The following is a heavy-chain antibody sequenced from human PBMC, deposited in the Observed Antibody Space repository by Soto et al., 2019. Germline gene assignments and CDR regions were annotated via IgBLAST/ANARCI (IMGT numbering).Heavy chain of an antibody. CDR1: GFTFSSYG. CDR2: ISYDGSNK. V-gene: IGHV3-30*18. J-gene: IGHJ6*02. Sequence: GGSLRLSCAASGFTFSSYGMHWVRQAPGKGLEWVAVISYDGSNKYYADSVKGRFTISRDNSKNTLYLQMNSLRAEDTAVYYCAKSIVVVPAATVGNHYYYGMDVWGQGTTVTVSS. CDR3: AKSIVVVPAATVGNHYYYGMDV. D-gene: IGHD2-2*01.